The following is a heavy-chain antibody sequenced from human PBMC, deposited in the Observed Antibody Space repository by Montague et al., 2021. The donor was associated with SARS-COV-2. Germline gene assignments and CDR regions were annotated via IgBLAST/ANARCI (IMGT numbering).Heavy chain of an antibody. V-gene: IGHV3-11*05. CDR1: GFIFSDYN. J-gene: IGHJ5*02. CDR2: INGASSRT. Sequence: SLSLSCAASGFIFSDYNMTWIRQTPGKGLEWISYINGASSRTNYADSVKGRFTTSRDNAKNSLFLQMNSLRVEDTAVYYCARGISLFDPWGQGTLVTVSS. CDR3: ARGISLFDP.